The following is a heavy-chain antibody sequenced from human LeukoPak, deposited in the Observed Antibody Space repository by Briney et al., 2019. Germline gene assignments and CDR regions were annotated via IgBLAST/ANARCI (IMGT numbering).Heavy chain of an antibody. J-gene: IGHJ4*02. CDR2: IYYSGST. V-gene: IGHV4-39*01. D-gene: IGHD3-22*01. CDR3: ARIPSITMIVVN. CDR1: GGSISSNNYY. Sequence: PSETLSLTCTVSGGSISSNNYYWGWIRQPPAKGLEWIGSIYYSGSTYYNPSLKSRVTISVDTSKNQFSLKLSSVTAADTAVYYCARIPSITMIVVNWGQGTLVTVSS.